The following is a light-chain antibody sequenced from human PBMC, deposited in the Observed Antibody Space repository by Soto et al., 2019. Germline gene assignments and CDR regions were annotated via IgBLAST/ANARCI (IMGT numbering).Light chain of an antibody. CDR3: SSYTSSSTLV. J-gene: IGLJ2*01. CDR2: EAT. Sequence: QSALTQPASVSGSPGQSITISCTGTSSDVGAYDLVSWYQHHPGKVPKLIIYEATKWPSGVSHRFSGSKSGSTASLTISGLQAEDEADYYCSSYTSSSTLVFGAGTKLTVL. CDR1: SSDVGAYDL. V-gene: IGLV2-14*02.